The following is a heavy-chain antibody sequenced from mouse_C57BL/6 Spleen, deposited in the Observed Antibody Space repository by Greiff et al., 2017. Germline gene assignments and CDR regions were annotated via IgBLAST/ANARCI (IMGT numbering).Heavy chain of an antibody. CDR1: GFSFNTYA. J-gene: IGHJ1*03. Sequence: EVMLVESGGGLVQPKGSLKLSCAASGFSFNTYAMNWVRQAPGKGLEWVARIRSKSNNYATYYADSVKDRFTISRDDSESMLYLQMNNLKTEDTAMYYWVREAYGSWYFDVWGTGTTVTVSS. CDR2: IRSKSNNYAT. CDR3: VREAYGSWYFDV. D-gene: IGHD1-1*01. V-gene: IGHV10-1*01.